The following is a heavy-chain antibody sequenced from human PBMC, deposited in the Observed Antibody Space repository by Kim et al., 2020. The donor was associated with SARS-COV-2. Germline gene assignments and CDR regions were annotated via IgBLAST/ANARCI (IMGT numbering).Heavy chain of an antibody. D-gene: IGHD3-10*01. CDR3: ARVYPIYGSGSYLDC. CDR2: ISYDGTIK. Sequence: GGSLRLSCAASGFTFGAHGMHWVRQAPAKGLEWVGIISYDGTIKYYADSVKGRFTISRDNSKNTVYLEINSLRGEDTAVYFCARVYPIYGSGSYLDCWGQGTLVTVPS. J-gene: IGHJ4*02. CDR1: GFTFGAHG. V-gene: IGHV3-33*08.